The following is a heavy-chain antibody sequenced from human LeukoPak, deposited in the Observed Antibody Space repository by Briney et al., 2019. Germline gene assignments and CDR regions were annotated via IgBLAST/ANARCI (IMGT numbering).Heavy chain of an antibody. J-gene: IGHJ4*02. D-gene: IGHD3-22*01. V-gene: IGHV3-33*01. Sequence: GGSLRLSCAASGFTFSSYGMHWVRQAPGKGLEWVAVIWYDGSNKYYADSVKGRFTISRDNSKNTLYLQMNSLRAEDTAVYYCARESYYYDSSGYYLIDYWGQGTLVTVSS. CDR1: GFTFSSYG. CDR2: IWYDGSNK. CDR3: ARESYYYDSSGYYLIDY.